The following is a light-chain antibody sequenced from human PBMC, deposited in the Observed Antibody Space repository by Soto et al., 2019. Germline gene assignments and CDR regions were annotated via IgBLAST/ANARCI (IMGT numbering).Light chain of an antibody. V-gene: IGKV3-15*01. CDR2: GAS. CDR1: QTVSDD. J-gene: IGKJ3*01. Sequence: EIVMTQSPDTLFVSPGERATLSCRASQTVSDDLAWYQQKPGQAPRLLIYGASTRATDIPARFSGGGSGTEFTLTISSLQSEDSAIYYCQQYHDWPPITFGPGTKVNI. CDR3: QQYHDWPPIT.